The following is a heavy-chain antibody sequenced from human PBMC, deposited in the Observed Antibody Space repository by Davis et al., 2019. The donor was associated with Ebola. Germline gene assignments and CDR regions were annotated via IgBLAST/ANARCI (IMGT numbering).Heavy chain of an antibody. Sequence: PGGSLRLSCAASGFTFSSYAMSWVRQAPGKGLEWVSAISGSGGSTYYADSVKGRFTISRDNSKNTLYLQMNSLRAEDTAVYYCARDDEGSSSSYYYYYGMDVWGQGTTVTVSS. V-gene: IGHV3-23*01. CDR3: ARDDEGSSSSYYYYYGMDV. D-gene: IGHD6-6*01. CDR2: ISGSGGST. CDR1: GFTFSSYA. J-gene: IGHJ6*02.